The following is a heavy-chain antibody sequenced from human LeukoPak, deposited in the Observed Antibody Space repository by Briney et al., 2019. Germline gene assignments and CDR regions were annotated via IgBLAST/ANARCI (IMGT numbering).Heavy chain of an antibody. J-gene: IGHJ5*02. CDR1: GFIFDDYA. Sequence: GGSLRLSCAVSGFIFDDYAMHWVRQAPGKGLEWVSGITWGRDNLAYAASVKGRFTISRDNAKNTLHLQMDSLTVEDTAVYYCAVSNWMDPWGQGTLVTVSS. CDR3: AVSNWMDP. CDR2: ITWGRDNL. V-gene: IGHV3-9*01.